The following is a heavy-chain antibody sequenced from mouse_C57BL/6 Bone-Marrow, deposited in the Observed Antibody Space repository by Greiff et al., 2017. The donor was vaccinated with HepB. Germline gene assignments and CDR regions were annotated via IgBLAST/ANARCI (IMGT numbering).Heavy chain of an antibody. J-gene: IGHJ2*01. Sequence: EVKLVESGGDLVKPGGSLKLSCAASGFTFSSYGMSWVRQTPDKRLEWVATISSGGSYTYYPDSVKGRFTISRDNAKNTLYLQMSSLKSEDTAMYHCARQITTVVAGFDYWGQGTTLTVSS. V-gene: IGHV5-6*01. CDR1: GFTFSSYG. D-gene: IGHD1-1*01. CDR3: ARQITTVVAGFDY. CDR2: ISSGGSYT.